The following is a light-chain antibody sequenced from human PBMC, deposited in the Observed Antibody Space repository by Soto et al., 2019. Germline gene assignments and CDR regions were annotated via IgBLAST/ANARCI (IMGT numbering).Light chain of an antibody. J-gene: IGKJ5*01. V-gene: IGKV3-15*01. Sequence: EIVMTQSPGTLSVSPGELATLSCRASQSVRSKVAWYQQKPGHAPRLLIYYASTRATGIPARFSGSGSGTEFTLTISSLQSEDFAVYYCQQYNNLPPITFGQGTRLEIK. CDR1: QSVRSK. CDR3: QQYNNLPPIT. CDR2: YAS.